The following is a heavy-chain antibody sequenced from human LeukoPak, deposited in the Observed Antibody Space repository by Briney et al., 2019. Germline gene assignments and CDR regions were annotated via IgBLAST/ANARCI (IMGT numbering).Heavy chain of an antibody. V-gene: IGHV3-30*02. CDR2: IQYDRNT. D-gene: IGHD3-22*01. CDR3: ARGPRFAIRMIVVVTKGHFDY. J-gene: IGHJ4*02. CDR1: GFTFSNYG. Sequence: GGSLRLSCAASGFTFSNYGMHWVRQAPGKGLEWVAFIQYDRNTYYADFVKGRFTISRDNSKNTVYLQMNSLRAEDTAVYYCARGPRFAIRMIVVVTKGHFDYWGQGTLVTVSS.